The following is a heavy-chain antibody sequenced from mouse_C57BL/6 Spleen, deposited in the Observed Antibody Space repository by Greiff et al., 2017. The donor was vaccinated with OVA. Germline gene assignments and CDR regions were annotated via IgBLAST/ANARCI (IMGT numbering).Heavy chain of an antibody. D-gene: IGHD1-1*01. CDR3: ARRGGSSFYFDY. J-gene: IGHJ2*01. V-gene: IGHV1-52*01. Sequence: QVQLQQPGAELVRPGSSVKLSCKASGYTFTSYWMHWVKQRPIQGLEWIGNIDPSDSETHYNQKFKDKATLTVDKSSSTAYMQLSSLTSEDSAVDYYARRGGSSFYFDYWGKGTTLTVSS. CDR2: IDPSDSET. CDR1: GYTFTSYW.